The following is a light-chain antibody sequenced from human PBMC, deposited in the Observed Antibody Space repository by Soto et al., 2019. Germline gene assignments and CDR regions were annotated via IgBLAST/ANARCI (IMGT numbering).Light chain of an antibody. J-gene: IGKJ1*01. Sequence: EIVVTQSPATLSLSPGERATLSCRAIHSVDSNLAWYQQRPGQAPRLLISGVSTRATGIPARFSGSGSGTEFSLTISSLQSEDFAVYYCHQYNGWPWTFGQGTKVEI. CDR3: HQYNGWPWT. CDR2: GVS. CDR1: HSVDSN. V-gene: IGKV3-15*01.